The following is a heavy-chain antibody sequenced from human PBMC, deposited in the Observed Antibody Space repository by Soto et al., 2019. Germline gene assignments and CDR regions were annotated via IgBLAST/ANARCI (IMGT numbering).Heavy chain of an antibody. D-gene: IGHD3-10*01. CDR1: DGSISSGDYY. CDR2: IYYSGST. CDR3: ARGRGIHHYFDY. V-gene: IGHV4-30-4*01. J-gene: IGHJ4*02. Sequence: PSETLSLTCTVSDGSISSGDYYWSWIRQPPGKGLEWIGYIYYSGSTYYNPSLKSRVTIPVDTSKNYFSLKLSSVTAADTAVYYCARGRGIHHYFDYWGQGTLVTVSS.